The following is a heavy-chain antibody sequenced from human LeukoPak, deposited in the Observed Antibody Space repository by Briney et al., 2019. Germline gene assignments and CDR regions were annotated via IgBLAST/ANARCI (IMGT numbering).Heavy chain of an antibody. CDR3: ARDGRDSSGYYDAFDI. D-gene: IGHD3-22*01. CDR1: GFTFSSYS. J-gene: IGHJ3*02. Sequence: PGGSLRLSCAASGFTFSSYSMNWVRQAPGKGLEGVSSISSSSNIYYADSVKGRFTISRDNAKNSLYLQMNSLRAEDTAVYYCARDGRDSSGYYDAFDIWGQGTMVTVSS. CDR2: ISSSSNI. V-gene: IGHV3-21*01.